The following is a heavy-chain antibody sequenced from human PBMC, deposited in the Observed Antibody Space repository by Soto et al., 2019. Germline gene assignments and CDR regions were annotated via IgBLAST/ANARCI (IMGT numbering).Heavy chain of an antibody. CDR2: ISSTSFSI. D-gene: IGHD2-21*02. V-gene: IGHV3-48*01. CDR3: ARDQRYGDRYNYDWVDV. Sequence: EVQLVESGGGLIQPGGSLRLSCAASGFSFSSHSMNWVRQAPGKGLEWVSYISSTSFSIYYADSVKGRFTISRDNAKNSLYLQMNSLRAEDTAVYYCARDQRYGDRYNYDWVDVWGKGTTVTVSS. CDR1: GFSFSSHS. J-gene: IGHJ6*04.